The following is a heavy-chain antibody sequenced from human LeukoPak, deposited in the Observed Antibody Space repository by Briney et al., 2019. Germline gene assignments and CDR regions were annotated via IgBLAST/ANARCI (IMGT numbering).Heavy chain of an antibody. D-gene: IGHD3-10*01. V-gene: IGHV3-23*01. J-gene: IGHJ4*02. CDR1: GFTFTSYA. Sequence: GGSLRLSCTASGFTFTSYAMSWVRQAPGKGLEWVSTISGSGGNTYYADSVKGRFTISRDNPKNTVYLQMNSLRADDTALYYRAKEGFGDWGQGTLVTVSS. CDR3: AKEGFGD. CDR2: ISGSGGNT.